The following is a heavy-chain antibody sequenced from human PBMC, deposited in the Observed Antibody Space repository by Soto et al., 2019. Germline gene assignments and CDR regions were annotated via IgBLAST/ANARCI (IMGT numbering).Heavy chain of an antibody. CDR1: GFTFSTYA. V-gene: IGHV3-23*01. CDR3: VKGYWKGDV. CDR2: ISGGGGSI. J-gene: IGHJ6*02. D-gene: IGHD1-1*01. Sequence: EVQLLESGGGLVQPGGSLRLSCAASGFTFSTYAMNWVRQAPGNGLEWVSAISGGGGSIHYADSVKGRFTISRDKSKNTLSLQMNSLRDEDTAVYHCVKGYWKGDVWGQGTRVTVSS.